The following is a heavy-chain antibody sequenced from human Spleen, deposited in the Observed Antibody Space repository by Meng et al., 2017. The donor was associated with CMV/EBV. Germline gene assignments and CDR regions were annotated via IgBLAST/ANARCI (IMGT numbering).Heavy chain of an antibody. D-gene: IGHD5-24*01. V-gene: IGHV1-69*05. CDR2: IIPMFGTA. J-gene: IGHJ4*02. Sequence: ASGVTFSNSAISWVRQAPGQGLEWMSGIIPMFGTANYAQKFQGRVTITTDESTSTGYMELSSLRSEDTAVYYCARGRDSYNYRFFEYWGQGTLVTVSS. CDR3: ARGRDSYNYRFFEY. CDR1: GVTFSNSA.